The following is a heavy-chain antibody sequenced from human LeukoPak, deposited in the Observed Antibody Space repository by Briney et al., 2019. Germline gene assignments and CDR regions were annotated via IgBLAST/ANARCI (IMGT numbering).Heavy chain of an antibody. Sequence: ASVKVSCKASGYTFTGYYMHWVRQAPGQGLEWMGRINPNSGGTNYAQKFQGRVTITADESTSTAYMELSSLRSEDTAVYYCARDRQWLDQKYYFDYWGQGTLVTVSS. CDR3: ARDRQWLDQKYYFDY. J-gene: IGHJ4*02. CDR1: GYTFTGYY. D-gene: IGHD6-19*01. CDR2: INPNSGGT. V-gene: IGHV1-2*06.